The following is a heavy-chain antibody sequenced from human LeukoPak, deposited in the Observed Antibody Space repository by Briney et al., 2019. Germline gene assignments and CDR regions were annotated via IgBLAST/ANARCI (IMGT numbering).Heavy chain of an antibody. CDR1: GYTFTSYG. D-gene: IGHD6-19*01. CDR2: ISAYNGNT. V-gene: IGHV1-18*01. CDR3: ATGSSGWYGGHDAFDI. Sequence: ASVKVSCKASGYTFTSYGISWVRQAPGQGLEWMGWISAYNGNTNYAQKLLGRVTMTTDTSTSTAYMELRSLRSDDTAVYYCATGSSGWYGGHDAFDIWGQGTMVTVSS. J-gene: IGHJ3*02.